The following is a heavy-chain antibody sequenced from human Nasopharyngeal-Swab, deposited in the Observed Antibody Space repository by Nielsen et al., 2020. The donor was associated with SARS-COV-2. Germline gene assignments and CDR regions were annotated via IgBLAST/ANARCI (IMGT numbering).Heavy chain of an antibody. V-gene: IGHV3-30*18. CDR2: ISYDGSNK. CDR1: GFSFSSYG. D-gene: IGHD2-8*01. CDR3: AKGRYSTYVTPYDY. J-gene: IGHJ4*02. Sequence: GESLKISCAASGFSFSSYGMHWVRQAPGKGLEWVAVISYDGSNKYFADSVKGRFTISRDNSKNMLFLQMNSLRAEDTAVYYCAKGRYSTYVTPYDYWGQGTLVTVSS.